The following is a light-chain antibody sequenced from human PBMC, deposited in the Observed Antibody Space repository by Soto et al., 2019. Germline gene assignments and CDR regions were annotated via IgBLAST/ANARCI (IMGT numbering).Light chain of an antibody. V-gene: IGKV1-39*01. J-gene: IGKJ1*01. CDR1: QRISNY. Sequence: DIQMTQSPSSLSASVGDRVTITCRASQRISNYLNWYQQKPGKVPKLLIYAASSLQSGVPSKFSGSGSGTDFTLTISSLQPEDFATYYCQQSYSTPWTFGQGTKVEIK. CDR3: QQSYSTPWT. CDR2: AAS.